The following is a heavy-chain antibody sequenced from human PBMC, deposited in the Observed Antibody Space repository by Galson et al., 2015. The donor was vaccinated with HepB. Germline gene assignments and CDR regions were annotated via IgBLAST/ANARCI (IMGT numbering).Heavy chain of an antibody. CDR3: ATSSSPDY. CDR1: GFTFSSDA. CDR2: ISYDGSTK. Sequence: SLRLSCAASGFTFSSDAMHWVRQAPGKGLEWVAVISYDGSTKYYADAVKGRFTISRDNSKNTLYLQMNSLRAEDTAVYYCATSSSPDYWGQGTLVTVSS. D-gene: IGHD6-6*01. J-gene: IGHJ4*02. V-gene: IGHV3-30-3*01.